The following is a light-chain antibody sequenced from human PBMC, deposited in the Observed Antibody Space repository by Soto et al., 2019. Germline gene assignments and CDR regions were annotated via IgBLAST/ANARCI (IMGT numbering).Light chain of an antibody. V-gene: IGKV3-20*01. CDR2: GAS. J-gene: IGKJ1*01. CDR3: QRYCSSLT. CDR1: QSVSSSY. Sequence: EIVLTQSPGTLSLSPGERATLSCRASQSVSSSYLAWYQQKPGQAPRLLIYGASSRATGIPDRFSGSGSGTDFTLTISRLEPEDFAVYYCQRYCSSLTFGQGTKVEIK.